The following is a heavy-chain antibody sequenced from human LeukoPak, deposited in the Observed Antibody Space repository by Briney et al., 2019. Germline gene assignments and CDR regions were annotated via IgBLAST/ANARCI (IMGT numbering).Heavy chain of an antibody. CDR1: GYTFTSYG. J-gene: IGHJ3*02. D-gene: IGHD4-17*01. CDR3: ARDPLYGDYEVGELDAFDI. V-gene: IGHV1-18*04. Sequence: EASVKVSCKASGYTFTSYGISWVRQAPGQGLEWMGWISAYNGNTNYAQKLQGRVTMTRDTSISTAYMELSRLRSDDTAVYYCARDPLYGDYEVGELDAFDIWGQGTMVTVSS. CDR2: ISAYNGNT.